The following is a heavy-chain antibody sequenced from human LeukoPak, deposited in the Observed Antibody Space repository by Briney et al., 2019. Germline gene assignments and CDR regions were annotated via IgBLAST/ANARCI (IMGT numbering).Heavy chain of an antibody. CDR3: AKDISQRCSGGSCYSDVVFQH. CDR1: GFTFDDYA. CDR2: ISWDGGST. V-gene: IGHV3-43D*04. Sequence: PGGSLRLSCAASGFTFDDYAMHWVCQAPGKGLEWVSLISWDGGSTYYADSVKGRFTISRDNSKNSLYLQMNSLRAEDTALYYCAKDISQRCSGGSCYSDVVFQHWGQGTLVTVSS. D-gene: IGHD2-15*01. J-gene: IGHJ1*01.